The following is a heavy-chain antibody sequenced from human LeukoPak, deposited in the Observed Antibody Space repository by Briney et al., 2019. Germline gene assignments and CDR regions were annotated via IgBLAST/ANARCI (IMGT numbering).Heavy chain of an antibody. CDR2: INPNSGGT. CDR3: ARDRTTVTTGGMDV. D-gene: IGHD4-17*01. J-gene: IGHJ6*02. Sequence: ASVKVSCMTSGYTFTGYYMHWVRQAPGQGLEWMGWINPNSGGTNYAQKFQGRVTMTRDTSISTAYMELSRLRSDDTAVYYCARDRTTVTTGGMDVWGQATTVTVSS. V-gene: IGHV1-2*02. CDR1: GYTFTGYY.